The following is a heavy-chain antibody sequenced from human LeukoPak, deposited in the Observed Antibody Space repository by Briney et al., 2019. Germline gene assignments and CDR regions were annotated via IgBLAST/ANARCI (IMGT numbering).Heavy chain of an antibody. CDR3: ARVEVWGRTMSPFGAFDI. V-gene: IGHV1-18*01. D-gene: IGHD3-16*01. Sequence: GASVKVSCKASGYTFTSYGISWVRQAPGQGLEWMGWISAYNGNTNYAQELQGRVTMTTDTSTSTAYMELRSLRSDDTAVYYCARVEVWGRTMSPFGAFDIWGQGTMVTVSS. J-gene: IGHJ3*02. CDR1: GYTFTSYG. CDR2: ISAYNGNT.